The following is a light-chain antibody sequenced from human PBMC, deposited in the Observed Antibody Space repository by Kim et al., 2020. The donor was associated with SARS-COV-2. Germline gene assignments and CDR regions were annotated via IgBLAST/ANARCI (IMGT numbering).Light chain of an antibody. V-gene: IGKV1-5*03. CDR2: QAS. J-gene: IGKJ1*01. CDR3: KQYETYWT. Sequence: DIQMTQSPSTLSAFVGDRVTMTCRASQNVDGWLAWYQQKPGKAPRLLIYQASKLANGVPPRFSGSGSGTDFTLTVSNLQSDDSAVYYCKQYETYWTFGPGTKVDIK. CDR1: QNVDGW.